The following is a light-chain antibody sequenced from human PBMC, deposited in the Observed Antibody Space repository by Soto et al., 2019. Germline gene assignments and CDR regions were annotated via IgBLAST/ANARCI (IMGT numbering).Light chain of an antibody. J-gene: IGKJ5*01. CDR1: QSVRTS. V-gene: IGKV3-11*01. CDR3: QQRNVWPPIT. Sequence: EVVLTQSPATLSLSPGEIATLSFSASQSVRTSLAWYQHKPGQAPRLVIYDASLRANGVPARFGGSGSGTDFTLTINSLEPEDFAVYYCQQRNVWPPITFGQGTRLEI. CDR2: DAS.